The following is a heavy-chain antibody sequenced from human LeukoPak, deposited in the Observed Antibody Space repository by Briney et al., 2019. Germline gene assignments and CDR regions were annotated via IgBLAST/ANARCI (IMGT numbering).Heavy chain of an antibody. V-gene: IGHV3-48*04. J-gene: IGHJ4*02. CDR2: INRGSTSI. Sequence: PGGSLRLSCAASGFMFSTYNMNWVRQAPGKGPEWVLYINRGSTSIFYADSVKGRFTISGDNAKNSLYLQMNSLRAEDTAVYYCARSTDYWGQGTLVTVSS. CDR3: ARSTDY. D-gene: IGHD2-2*01. CDR1: GFMFSTYN.